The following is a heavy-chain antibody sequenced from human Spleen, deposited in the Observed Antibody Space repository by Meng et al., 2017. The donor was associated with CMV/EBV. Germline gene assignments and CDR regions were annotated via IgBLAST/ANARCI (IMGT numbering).Heavy chain of an antibody. CDR2: FHYSGST. CDR1: SGAVSNVNYY. CDR3: ARETSIAVRPDYNYGMDV. V-gene: IGHV4-61*01. J-gene: IGHJ6*02. D-gene: IGHD6-6*01. Sequence: SETLSLTCTVSSGAVSNVNYYWSWIRQPPGKGLEWIGYFHYSGSTNYSPSLKSRVTIPLDTSKNQFSLRLSSVTAADTAMYYCARETSIAVRPDYNYGMDVWGQGTTVTVSS.